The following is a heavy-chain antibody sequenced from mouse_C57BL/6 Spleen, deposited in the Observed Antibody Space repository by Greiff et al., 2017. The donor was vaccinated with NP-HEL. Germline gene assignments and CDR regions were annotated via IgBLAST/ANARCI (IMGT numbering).Heavy chain of an antibody. J-gene: IGHJ4*01. V-gene: IGHV1-76*01. Sequence: VQLQQSGAELVRPGASVKLSCKASGYTFTDYYINWVKQRPGQGLEWIARIYPGSGNTYYNEKFKGKATLTAEKSSSTAYMQLSSLTSEDSAVYFCARDYYGSSYRAMDYWGQGTSVTVSS. CDR2: IYPGSGNT. CDR3: ARDYYGSSYRAMDY. D-gene: IGHD1-1*01. CDR1: GYTFTDYY.